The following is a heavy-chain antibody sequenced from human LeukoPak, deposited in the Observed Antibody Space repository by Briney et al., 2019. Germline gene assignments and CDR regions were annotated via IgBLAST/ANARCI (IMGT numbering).Heavy chain of an antibody. V-gene: IGHV3-30*02. CDR2: IQNDGNDK. CDR3: ARAVTWIDP. J-gene: IGHJ5*02. CDR1: GLTFSTYG. Sequence: GGSLRLSCAASGLTFSTYGMHWVRQAPGKGLEWVAFIQNDGNDKYYADSVKGRFTISRDNSKNTLDLQMNGLRAEDTAVYYCARAVTWIDPWGQGTLVTVSS.